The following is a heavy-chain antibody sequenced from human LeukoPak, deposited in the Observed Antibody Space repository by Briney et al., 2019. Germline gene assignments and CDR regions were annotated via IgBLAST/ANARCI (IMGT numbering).Heavy chain of an antibody. D-gene: IGHD3-22*01. CDR1: GYTFTSYY. J-gene: IGHJ4*02. CDR3: ARKEPYYYDSSGYYAGYFDY. CDR2: INPSGGST. Sequence: GASVKVSCKASGYTFTSYYMHWVRQAPGQGLEWMGIINPSGGSTSYAQKFQGRVTMPRDTSTSTVYMELSSLRSEDTAVYYCARKEPYYYDSSGYYAGYFDYWGQGTLVTVSS. V-gene: IGHV1-46*01.